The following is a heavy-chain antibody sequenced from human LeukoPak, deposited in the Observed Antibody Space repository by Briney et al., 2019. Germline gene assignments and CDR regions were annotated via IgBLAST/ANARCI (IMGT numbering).Heavy chain of an antibody. D-gene: IGHD4-11*01. CDR3: ARDMGYSNLNNWFDP. CDR2: IYHSGST. CDR1: GYSISSGYY. J-gene: IGHJ5*02. V-gene: IGHV4-38-2*02. Sequence: SETLSLTCAVSGYSISSGYYWGWIRQPPGKGLEWIGSIYHSGSTYYNPSLKSRVTISVDTSKNQFSLKLRSVTAADTAVYYCARDMGYSNLNNWFDPWGQGTLVTVSS.